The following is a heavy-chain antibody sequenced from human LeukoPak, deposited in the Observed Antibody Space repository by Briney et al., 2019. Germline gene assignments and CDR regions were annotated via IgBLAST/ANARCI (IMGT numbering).Heavy chain of an antibody. Sequence: PGGSLRLSCAASGFTFSGYEMNWVRQAPGKGLEWVSYISSSGSTIYYADSVKGRFTISRDNAKNSLYLQMNSLRAEDTAVYYCAKGRGDPFYYFDYWGQGTLVTVSS. CDR3: AKGRGDPFYYFDY. CDR2: ISSSGSTI. D-gene: IGHD4-17*01. CDR1: GFTFSGYE. J-gene: IGHJ4*02. V-gene: IGHV3-48*03.